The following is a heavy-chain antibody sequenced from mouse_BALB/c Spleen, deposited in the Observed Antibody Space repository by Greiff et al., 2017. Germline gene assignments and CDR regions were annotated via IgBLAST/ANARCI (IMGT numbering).Heavy chain of an antibody. Sequence: QVQLQQSGAELVRPGSSVKISCKASGYAFSSYWMNWVKQRPGHGLEWIGEILPGSGSTNYNEKFKGKATFTADTSSNTAYMQLSSLTSEDSAVYYCARLWDANYWGQGTTLTVSS. CDR3: ARLWDANY. J-gene: IGHJ2*01. V-gene: IGHV1-9*01. CDR2: ILPGSGST. CDR1: GYAFSSYW. D-gene: IGHD4-1*01.